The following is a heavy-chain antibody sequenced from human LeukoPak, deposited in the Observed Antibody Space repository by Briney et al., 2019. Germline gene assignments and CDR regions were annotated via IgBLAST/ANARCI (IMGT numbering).Heavy chain of an antibody. CDR3: ATDYYGSGSFDY. Sequence: GGSLRLSCAASGFTVSSNYMSWVRQALGKGLEWVSVIYSGGSTYYADSVKGRFTISRDNSKNTLYLQMNSLRAEDTAVYYCATDYYGSGSFDYWGQGTLVTVSS. J-gene: IGHJ4*02. V-gene: IGHV3-53*01. CDR2: IYSGGST. D-gene: IGHD3-10*01. CDR1: GFTVSSNY.